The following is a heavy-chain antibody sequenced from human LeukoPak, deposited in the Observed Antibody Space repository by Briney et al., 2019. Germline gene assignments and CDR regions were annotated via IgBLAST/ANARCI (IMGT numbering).Heavy chain of an antibody. D-gene: IGHD1-1*01. V-gene: IGHV4-38-2*01. J-gene: IGHJ5*02. Sequence: PSETLSLTCAVSGYSISSGYYWGWIRQPPGKGLEWIGSIYHSGSTYYNASLKSRVTISVDTSKNQSSLKLSSVTAADTAVYYCARVVVQLGDWFDPWGQGTLVTVSS. CDR2: IYHSGST. CDR1: GYSISSGYY. CDR3: ARVVVQLGDWFDP.